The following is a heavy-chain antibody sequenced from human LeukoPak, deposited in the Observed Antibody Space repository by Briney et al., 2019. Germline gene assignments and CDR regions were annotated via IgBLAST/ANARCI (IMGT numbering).Heavy chain of an antibody. Sequence: SETLSLTCTVSGASVTTYYWSWIRQSPGKELEWIANVHSSGSTFYNPSLKSRVTISIDTYKNQFSLKLTSVTTADTAVYYCARDIRTVGATLYFDYWGQGTLLTVSS. D-gene: IGHD1-26*01. CDR2: VHSSGST. V-gene: IGHV4-59*02. CDR3: ARDIRTVGATLYFDY. J-gene: IGHJ4*02. CDR1: GASVTTYY.